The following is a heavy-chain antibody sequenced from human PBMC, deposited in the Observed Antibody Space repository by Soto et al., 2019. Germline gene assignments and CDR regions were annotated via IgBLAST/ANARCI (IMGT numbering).Heavy chain of an antibody. CDR3: ARVVILIKYCSSTSCYGNWFDP. CDR2: ISAYNGNT. D-gene: IGHD2-2*01. V-gene: IGHV1-18*01. Sequence: GASVKVSCKASGYTFTSYGISWVRQAPGQGLEWMGWISAYNGNTNYAQKLQGRVTMTTDTSTSTAYMELRSLRSDDTAVYYCARVVILIKYCSSTSCYGNWFDPWGQGTLVTVSS. CDR1: GYTFTSYG. J-gene: IGHJ5*02.